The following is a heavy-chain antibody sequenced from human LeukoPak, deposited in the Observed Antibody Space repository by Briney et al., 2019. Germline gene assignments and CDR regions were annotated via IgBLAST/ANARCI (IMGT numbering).Heavy chain of an antibody. CDR3: ARGYSPTLRTTGNDF. CDR2: IIPIFGTA. D-gene: IGHD1-1*01. Sequence: SVKVSCKASGGTFSSYAISWVRQAPGQGLEWMGGIIPIFGTANYAQKFQGRVAMTRGTSINTAYLDFYSLRSEDTAVYYCARGYSPTLRTTGNDFWGQGTLVTVSS. V-gene: IGHV1-69*05. J-gene: IGHJ4*02. CDR1: GGTFSSYA.